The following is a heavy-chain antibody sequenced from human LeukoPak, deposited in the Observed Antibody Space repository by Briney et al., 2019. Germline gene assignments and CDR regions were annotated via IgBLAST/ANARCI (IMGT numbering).Heavy chain of an antibody. J-gene: IGHJ4*02. Sequence: SETLSLTCTVSGVSISSSSYYWGWIRQPPGKGLEWIGTMYYSGSSHYNPSLESRVTISVDTSKNQFSLRLNSVTAADTAVYYCARTYGNYELDYWGQGTLVTVFS. CDR3: ARTYGNYELDY. CDR1: GVSISSSSYY. CDR2: MYYSGSS. D-gene: IGHD4-11*01. V-gene: IGHV4-39*07.